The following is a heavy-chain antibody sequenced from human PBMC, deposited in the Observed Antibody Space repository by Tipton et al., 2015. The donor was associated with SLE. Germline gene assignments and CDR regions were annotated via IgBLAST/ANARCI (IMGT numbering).Heavy chain of an antibody. CDR2: SSGSGSMT. CDR3: ARLITGHYAFSI. V-gene: IGHV3-23*01. J-gene: IGHJ3*02. CDR1: GFTFSSYA. D-gene: IGHD3-16*01. Sequence: SLRLSCEASGFTFSSYAMSWVRQDPVKGLEWVATSSGSGSMTDYADSVKGRFTISRDNSKNSVFLQMNRLRVDDTALYYCARLITGHYAFSIWGQGTRVTVSS.